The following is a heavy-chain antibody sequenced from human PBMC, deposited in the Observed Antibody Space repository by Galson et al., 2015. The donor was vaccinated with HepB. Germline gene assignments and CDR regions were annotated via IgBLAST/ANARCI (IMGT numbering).Heavy chain of an antibody. V-gene: IGHV3-7*01. Sequence: SLRLSCAASGFTFGNYWMTWVRQAPGKGLEWVANIKYDGSEKSYVDSVKGRFTISRDNAKNSLYLQMNSLRAEDTAMYYCARARRGSGSLASHFDYWGQGTLVTVSS. D-gene: IGHD6-25*01. CDR3: ARARRGSGSLASHFDY. J-gene: IGHJ4*02. CDR2: IKYDGSEK. CDR1: GFTFGNYW.